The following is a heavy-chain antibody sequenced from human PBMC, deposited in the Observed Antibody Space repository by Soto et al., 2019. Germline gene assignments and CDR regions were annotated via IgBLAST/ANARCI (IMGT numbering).Heavy chain of an antibody. CDR2: IYWDDDK. V-gene: IGHV2-5*02. D-gene: IGHD1-1*01. CDR1: GFSLTARPVG. J-gene: IGHJ4*02. CDR3: AHRGDMTGNWDQGYFDY. Sequence: QITLKESGPTRVKPTQTLTLTCTFSGFSLTARPVGVGWIRKPPGKALEYLAVIYWDDDKRYSPSLKNRLTRTEDASNNQVVFTVTNMDPMDTATYFCAHRGDMTGNWDQGYFDYRGQGTLVTVSS.